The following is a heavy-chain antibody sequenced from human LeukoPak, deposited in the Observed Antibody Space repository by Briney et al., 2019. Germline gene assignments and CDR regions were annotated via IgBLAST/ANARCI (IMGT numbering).Heavy chain of an antibody. V-gene: IGHV1-69*05. CDR2: IIPIFGTA. CDR3: ARDRYNWNYGYYYYMDV. D-gene: IGHD1-7*01. Sequence: ASVKVSCKSSGGTFSSYAISWVRQAPRQGLEWMGGIIPIFGTANYAQKFQGRVTITTDESTSTAYMELSSLRSEDTAVYYCARDRYNWNYGYYYYMDVWGKGTTVTVSS. CDR1: GGTFSSYA. J-gene: IGHJ6*03.